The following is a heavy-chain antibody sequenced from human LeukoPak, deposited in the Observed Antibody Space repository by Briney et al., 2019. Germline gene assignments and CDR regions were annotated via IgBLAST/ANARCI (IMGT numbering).Heavy chain of an antibody. J-gene: IGHJ3*02. D-gene: IGHD2-15*01. CDR3: ARDKLPLSAFDI. CDR2: IYYTGST. V-gene: IGHV4-59*01. Sequence: SETLSLTCTVSGASISSYYWSWVRQPPGEGLEWIGYIYYTGSTNYNPSLKSRVTLSVDTSKNQLSLNLRSVTAADTAVYYCARDKLPLSAFDIWGQGTMVTVFS. CDR1: GASISSYY.